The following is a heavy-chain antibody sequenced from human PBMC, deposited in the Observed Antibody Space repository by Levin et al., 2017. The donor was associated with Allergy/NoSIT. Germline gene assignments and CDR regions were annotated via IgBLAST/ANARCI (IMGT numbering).Heavy chain of an antibody. D-gene: IGHD2-2*01. J-gene: IGHJ4*02. Sequence: PSETLSLTCTVSGASIGSRAFYWGWIRQPPGKGLEWVASIYYSGSTYYNPSLKSRVTVSVDTSKNQFSLKLTSVTAADTAIYYCAGRFAPSSNWDFDYWGPGTLVTVSS. V-gene: IGHV4-39*01. CDR3: AGRFAPSSNWDFDY. CDR2: IYYSGST. CDR1: GASIGSRAFY.